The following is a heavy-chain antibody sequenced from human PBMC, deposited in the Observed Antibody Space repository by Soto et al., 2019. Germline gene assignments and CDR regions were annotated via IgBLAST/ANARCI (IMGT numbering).Heavy chain of an antibody. J-gene: IGHJ6*01. V-gene: IGHV1-69*10. D-gene: IGHD3-22*01. CDR3: ARDVPLNYYDSTYFYHAMDV. CDR1: GGTFSSHA. Sequence: PVKVSCKASGGTFSSHAISWVRHAPRPEHERVGGIVSFLKGTKYAQKFQGRVTITADDSTSTAYMDLTTLRSEDTAVYYCARDVPLNYYDSTYFYHAMDVWGQGATV. CDR2: IVSFLKGT.